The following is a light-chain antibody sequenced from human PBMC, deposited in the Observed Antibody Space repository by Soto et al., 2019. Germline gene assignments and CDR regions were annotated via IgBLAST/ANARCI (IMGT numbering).Light chain of an antibody. CDR1: QNVSTY. J-gene: IGKJ3*01. CDR3: QQRTNWLT. V-gene: IGKV3-11*01. Sequence: EIVLTQSPATLSLSTGERVTLSCRASQNVSTYLAWYQQKPGQAPRLLIYDASDRDTGIPARFSGSGSGTDFTLTISSPEPEDSAVYYCQQRTNWLTFGPGTKVDIK. CDR2: DAS.